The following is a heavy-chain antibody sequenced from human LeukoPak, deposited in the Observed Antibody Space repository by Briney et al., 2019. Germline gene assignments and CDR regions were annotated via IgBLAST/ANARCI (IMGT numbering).Heavy chain of an antibody. CDR3: ARGDGNPVFDY. D-gene: IGHD4-23*01. Sequence: SETLSLTCAVYGGSFSGFYWSWIRQSPGKGLEWLGEINHSGNSNYNPSLQSRVTISVDASKNQFFLKLSSATAADTAVYYCARGDGNPVFDYWGQGTLVTVSS. V-gene: IGHV4-34*01. CDR1: GGSFSGFY. J-gene: IGHJ4*02. CDR2: INHSGNS.